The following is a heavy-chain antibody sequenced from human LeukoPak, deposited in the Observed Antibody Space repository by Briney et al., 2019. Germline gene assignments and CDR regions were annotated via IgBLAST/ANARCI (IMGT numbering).Heavy chain of an antibody. CDR1: GYAFTSYD. D-gene: IGHD6-6*01. CDR2: MNPNSGNT. CDR3: ARLPKYSRPLDY. V-gene: IGHV1-8*01. Sequence: RASVKVSCKASGYAFTSYDINWVRQATGQGLEWMGWMNPNSGNTAYAQKFQGRATMSRDTSISTTYMELSSLRSEDTAVYYCARLPKYSRPLDYWGQGTLVTVSS. J-gene: IGHJ4*02.